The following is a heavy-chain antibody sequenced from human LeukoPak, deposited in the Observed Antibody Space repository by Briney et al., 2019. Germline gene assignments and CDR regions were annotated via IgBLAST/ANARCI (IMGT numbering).Heavy chain of an antibody. CDR1: SISSSSFY. V-gene: IGHV4-39*01. J-gene: IGHJ6*02. Sequence: SETLSLTCTGSISSSSFYWTWIRQSPGKGLEWIGNIYYSGSTYYNPSLKSRVTIFADTSKSRFSLRLSSVTAADTAVYYCAGGEYQYYSYGMDVWGQGTTVTVSS. D-gene: IGHD2-2*01. CDR3: AGGEYQYYSYGMDV. CDR2: IYYSGST.